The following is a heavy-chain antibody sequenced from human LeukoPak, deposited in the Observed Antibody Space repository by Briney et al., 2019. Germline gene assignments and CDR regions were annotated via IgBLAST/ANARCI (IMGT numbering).Heavy chain of an antibody. CDR1: GFTFSSYA. J-gene: IGHJ4*02. V-gene: IGHV3-23*01. D-gene: IGHD6-19*01. CDR2: ISGSGGST. Sequence: GGSLRLSCAASGFTFSSYAMSWVRQAPGKGLERVSDISGSGGSTYYADSVKGRFTISRDNSKNTLYLQMNSLRAEDTAVYYCAKADSSGWSTFDYWGQGTLVTVSS. CDR3: AKADSSGWSTFDY.